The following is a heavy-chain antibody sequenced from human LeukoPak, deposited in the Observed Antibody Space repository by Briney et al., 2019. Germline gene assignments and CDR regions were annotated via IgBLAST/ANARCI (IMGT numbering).Heavy chain of an antibody. CDR1: GGSFSGYY. CDR2: INHSGST. CDR3: ATRSVASWYPLDY. J-gene: IGHJ4*02. Sequence: SETLSLTCAVYGGSFSGYYWSWIRQPPGKGLEWIGEINHSGSTDYNPSLKSRITMSLDTSKNQFSLRLSSVTAADTAVYYCATRSVASWYPLDYWGQGTLVTVSS. V-gene: IGHV4-34*01. D-gene: IGHD6-13*01.